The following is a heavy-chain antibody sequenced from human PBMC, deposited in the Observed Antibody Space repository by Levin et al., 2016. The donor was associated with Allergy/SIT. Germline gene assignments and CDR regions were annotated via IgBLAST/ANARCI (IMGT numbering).Heavy chain of an antibody. D-gene: IGHD3-9*01. V-gene: IGHV4-59*01. J-gene: IGHJ6*03. Sequence: SETLSLTCTVSGGSISSYYWSWIRQPPGKGLEWIGYIYYSGSTNYNPSLKSRVTISVDTSKNQFSLKLSSVTAADTAVYYCARFYGMKGSYYYYMDVWGKGTTVTVSS. CDR3: ARFYGMKGSYYYYMDV. CDR2: IYYSGST. CDR1: GGSISSYY.